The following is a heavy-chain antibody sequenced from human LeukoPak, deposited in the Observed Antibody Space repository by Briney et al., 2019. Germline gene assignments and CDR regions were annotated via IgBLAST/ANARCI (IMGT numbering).Heavy chain of an antibody. D-gene: IGHD3-10*01. V-gene: IGHV3-49*04. CDR2: IRSKTHGGTT. CDR3: TRAPSLSWVDP. CDR1: GFTFGDYA. Sequence: PGGSLRLSCTASGFTFGDYAMSWARQAPGKGLEWVGFIRSKTHGGTTEYAASVKGRFIISRDDSRSIAYLQMNSLKTEDTAVYYCTRAPSLSWVDPWGQGTLVTVSS. J-gene: IGHJ5*01.